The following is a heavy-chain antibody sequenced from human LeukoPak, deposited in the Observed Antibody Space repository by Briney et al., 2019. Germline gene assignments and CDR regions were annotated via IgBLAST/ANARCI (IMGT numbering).Heavy chain of an antibody. CDR2: MNGEGTTI. CDR3: ATARNFRFEY. D-gene: IGHD1-7*01. V-gene: IGHV3-74*01. CDR1: GLTFRPTW. Sequence: GVSLRLSCATSGLTFRPTWMHWVRQAPGKGLMWVSRMNGEGTTIDYADSVKGRFTVSRDYAKNTLFLQMNNLRTEDTALYFCATARNFRFEYWGQGSLVIVSA. J-gene: IGHJ4*02.